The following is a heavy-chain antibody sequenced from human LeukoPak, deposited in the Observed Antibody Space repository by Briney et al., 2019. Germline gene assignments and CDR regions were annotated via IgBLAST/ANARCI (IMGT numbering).Heavy chain of an antibody. CDR3: ARGRDKTTSPAIDY. CDR2: ISPNSGDT. CDR1: GYTFSCYY. Sequence: GASVKVSCKASGYTFSCYYMHWVRQAPGQGHEWMGWISPNSGDTNYAQNFQGRVTMTRDTSISTAYMELSRLTSDDTAVYYCARGRDKTTSPAIDYWGQGTLVTVSS. J-gene: IGHJ4*02. V-gene: IGHV1-2*02. D-gene: IGHD2-2*01.